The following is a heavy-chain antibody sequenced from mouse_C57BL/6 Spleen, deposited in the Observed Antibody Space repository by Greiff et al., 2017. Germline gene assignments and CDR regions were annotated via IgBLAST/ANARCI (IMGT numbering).Heavy chain of an antibody. V-gene: IGHV5-9-1*02. CDR1: GFTFSSYA. J-gene: IGHJ2*01. CDR2: ISIGGDYI. Sequence: EVKVVESGEGLVKPGGSLKLSCAASGFTFSSYAMSWVRQTPEKRLEWVAYISIGGDYIYYADTVKGRFTISRDNARNTLYLQMSSLKSEDTAMYYCTRVYDYVYFDYWGKGTTLTVSS. D-gene: IGHD2-4*01. CDR3: TRVYDYVYFDY.